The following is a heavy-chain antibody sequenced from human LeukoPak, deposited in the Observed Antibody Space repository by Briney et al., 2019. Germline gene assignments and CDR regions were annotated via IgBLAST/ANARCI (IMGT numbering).Heavy chain of an antibody. CDR2: IKQDGSEK. J-gene: IGHJ4*01. CDR1: GFTFGSYW. V-gene: IGHV3-7*01. CDR3: ARRLPNSYAALMYYFDY. Sequence: GGSLRLSCAASGFTFGSYWMSWVRQAPGKGLEWVANIKQDGSEKYYVDSVKGRFTISRDNAKNSLYLQMNSLRAEDTAVYYCARRLPNSYAALMYYFDYWVDGTLVTVSS. D-gene: IGHD6-6*01.